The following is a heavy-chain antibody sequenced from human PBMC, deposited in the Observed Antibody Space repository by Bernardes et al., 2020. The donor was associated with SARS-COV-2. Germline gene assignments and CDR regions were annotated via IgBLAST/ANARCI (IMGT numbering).Heavy chain of an antibody. CDR1: GGSISSSSYY. V-gene: IGHV4-39*01. Sequence: SETLSLTCTVSGGSISSSSYYWGWIRQPPGKGLEWIGSIYYSGSTYYNPSLKSRVTISVDTSKNQFSLKLSSVTAADTAVYYCASGAYMITFGGVIVIPSGAFDIWGQGTMVTVSS. J-gene: IGHJ3*02. CDR2: IYYSGST. D-gene: IGHD3-16*02. CDR3: ASGAYMITFGGVIVIPSGAFDI.